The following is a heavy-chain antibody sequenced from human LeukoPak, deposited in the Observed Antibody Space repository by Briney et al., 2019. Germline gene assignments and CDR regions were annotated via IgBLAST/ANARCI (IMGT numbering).Heavy chain of an antibody. CDR1: GGSISSGSYY. CDR2: IYTSGST. CDR3: ASSPMIVVVINGYYFDY. V-gene: IGHV4-61*02. J-gene: IGHJ4*02. Sequence: SETLSLTCTVSGGSISSGSYYWSWIRQPAGKRLEWIGRIYTSGSTNYNPSLKSRVTISVDTSKNQFSLKLSSVTAADTAVYYCASSPMIVVVINGYYFDYWGQGTLVTVSS. D-gene: IGHD3-22*01.